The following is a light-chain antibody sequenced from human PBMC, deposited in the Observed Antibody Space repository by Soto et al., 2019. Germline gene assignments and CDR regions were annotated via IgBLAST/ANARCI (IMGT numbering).Light chain of an antibody. V-gene: IGLV2-14*01. CDR2: EVT. Sequence: QSVLAQPASVSGSPGQSITISCIGTSSDIGAYNYVSWYQQHPGKVPKLMIYEVTNRPSGLSNRFSGSKSGNTASLTISGLQAEDEAEYFCSSYSSPSTIYVFGNRTKVTV. J-gene: IGLJ1*01. CDR1: SSDIGAYNY. CDR3: SSYSSPSTIYV.